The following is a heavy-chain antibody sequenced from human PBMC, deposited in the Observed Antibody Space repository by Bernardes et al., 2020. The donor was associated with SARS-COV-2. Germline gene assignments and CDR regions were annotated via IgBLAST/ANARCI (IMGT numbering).Heavy chain of an antibody. CDR1: GGSISSNNYY. J-gene: IGHJ4*02. Sequence: SETLSLTCTVSGGSISSNNYYWGWIRQPPGKGLEWIGSIYYSGNTYYNPSLKSRVTISVDTSKNQFSLKLSSVTAADTAVYYCARRQSGHGGFDYWGQGTLVTVS. CDR3: ARRQSGHGGFDY. D-gene: IGHD5-12*01. CDR2: IYYSGNT. V-gene: IGHV4-39*01.